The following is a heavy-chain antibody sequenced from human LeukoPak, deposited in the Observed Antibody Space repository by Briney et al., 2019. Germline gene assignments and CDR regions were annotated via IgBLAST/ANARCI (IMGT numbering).Heavy chain of an antibody. V-gene: IGHV1-69*05. J-gene: IGHJ3*02. CDR2: IIPIFGTA. CDR3: ARDLGTDDAFDI. Sequence: GSSVKVSCKASGGTFSSYAISWVRQAPGQGLEWMGGIIPIFGTANYAQKFQGRVTMTTDTSTSTAYMELRSLRSDDTAVYYCARDLGTDDAFDIWGQGTMVTVSS. D-gene: IGHD2-8*02. CDR1: GGTFSSYA.